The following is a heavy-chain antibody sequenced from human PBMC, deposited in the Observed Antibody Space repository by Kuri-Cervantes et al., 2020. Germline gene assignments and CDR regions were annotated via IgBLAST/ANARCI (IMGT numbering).Heavy chain of an antibody. Sequence: SETLSLTFTVSGGSISSGDYYWSWIRQPPGKSLEWIGYIYYSGSTYYNPSLKSRVTMSVDTSKNQFSLKLSSVTAADTAVYYCAREVWEPPLGQYNWFDPWGQGTLVTVSS. CDR1: GGSISSGDYY. V-gene: IGHV4-30-4*02. CDR2: IYYSGST. D-gene: IGHD1-26*01. CDR3: AREVWEPPLGQYNWFDP. J-gene: IGHJ5*02.